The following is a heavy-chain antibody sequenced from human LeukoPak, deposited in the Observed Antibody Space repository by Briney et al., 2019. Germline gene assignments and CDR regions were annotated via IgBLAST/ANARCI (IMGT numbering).Heavy chain of an antibody. J-gene: IGHJ5*02. CDR2: IYYSGST. CDR1: GGSISSYY. V-gene: IGHV4-59*08. CDR3: ARRRYSYGSYWFDP. D-gene: IGHD5-18*01. Sequence: SETLSLTCTVSGGSISSYYWSRIRQPPGKGLEWIGFIYYSGSTNYNPSLRSRVTISVDTSKNHFSLKLRSVTAADTAVYYCARRRYSYGSYWFDPWGQGTLVTVSS.